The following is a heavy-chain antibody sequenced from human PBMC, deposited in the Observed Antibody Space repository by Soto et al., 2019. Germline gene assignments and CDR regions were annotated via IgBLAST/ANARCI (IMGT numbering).Heavy chain of an antibody. CDR3: AHSRSRGWVDP. D-gene: IGHD2-15*01. CDR2: IYWDDEK. Sequence: QITLKESGPTLVKPTQTLTLTCTFSGFSLNTGGVGVAWIRQPPGKALEWLANIYWDDEKRYSPSLKSRLTIPXHTSKNQVVLKMTNMDPVDTATSYRAHSRSRGWVDPCGQGTLVTVSP. J-gene: IGHJ5*02. CDR1: GFSLNTGGVG. V-gene: IGHV2-5*02.